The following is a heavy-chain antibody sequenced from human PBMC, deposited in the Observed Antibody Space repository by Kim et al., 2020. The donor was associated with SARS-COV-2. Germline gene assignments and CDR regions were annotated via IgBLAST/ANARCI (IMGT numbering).Heavy chain of an antibody. CDR3: ARDGAGMYYDFWSGYPNFDY. Sequence: GGSLRLSCAASGFTFSSYAMHWVRQAPGKGLEWVAVISYDGSNKYYADSVKGRFTISRDNSKNTLYLQMNSLRAEDTAVYYCARDGAGMYYDFWSGYPNFDYWGQGTLVTVSS. CDR2: ISYDGSNK. J-gene: IGHJ4*02. V-gene: IGHV3-30-3*01. CDR1: GFTFSSYA. D-gene: IGHD3-3*01.